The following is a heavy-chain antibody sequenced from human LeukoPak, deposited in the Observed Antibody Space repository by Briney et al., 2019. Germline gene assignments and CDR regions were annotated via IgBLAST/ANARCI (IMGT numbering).Heavy chain of an antibody. V-gene: IGHV4-30-2*01. CDR2: IYHSGST. J-gene: IGHJ6*02. CDR1: GGSISSGGHS. CDR3: ARSADYYGMDV. Sequence: SETLSLTCAVSGGSISSGGHSWSWIRQPPGKGLEWIGYIYHSGSTYYNPSLKSRVTISVDRSKNQFSLKLSSVTAADTAVYYCARSADYYGMDVWGQGTTVTVSS. D-gene: IGHD3-3*01.